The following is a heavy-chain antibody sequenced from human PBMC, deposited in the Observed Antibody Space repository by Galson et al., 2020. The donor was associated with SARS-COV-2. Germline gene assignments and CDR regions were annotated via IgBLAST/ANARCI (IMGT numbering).Heavy chain of an antibody. Sequence: GESLKISCSASGFIFSDYAMHWVRQVPGKGLEYVSALSSNGGPSFYADSVKDRFTMSRDNSKNMFYLQLTGLRLEDTARYYCLAYSSTRQSYWGQGTLVTVSS. J-gene: IGHJ4*02. CDR1: GFIFSDYA. CDR2: LSSNGGPS. V-gene: IGHV3-64D*09. CDR3: LAYSSTRQSY. D-gene: IGHD2-2*01.